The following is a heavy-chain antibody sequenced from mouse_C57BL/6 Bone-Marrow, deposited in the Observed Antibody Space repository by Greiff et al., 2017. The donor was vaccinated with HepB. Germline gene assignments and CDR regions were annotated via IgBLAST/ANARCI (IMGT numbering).Heavy chain of an antibody. V-gene: IGHV5-4*01. CDR1: GFTFSSYA. CDR2: ISDGGSYT. J-gene: IGHJ4*01. CDR3: ARDDYSNPY. D-gene: IGHD2-5*01. Sequence: EVKLVESGEGLVKPGGSLKLSCAASGFTFSSYAMSWVRQTPEKRLEWVATISDGGSYTYYPDNVKGRFTISRDNAKNNLYLQMSHLKSEDTAMYYCARDDYSNPYWGQGTSVTVSS.